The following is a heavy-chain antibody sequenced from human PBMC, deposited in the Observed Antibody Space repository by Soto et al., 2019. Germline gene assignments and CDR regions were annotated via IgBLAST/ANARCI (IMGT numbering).Heavy chain of an antibody. CDR3: AKDESRVVVPDNWFDS. CDR2: ISDSGGRT. D-gene: IGHD3-22*01. V-gene: IGHV3-23*01. CDR1: GLTFSSNA. Sequence: EVQLLESGGGLVQPGGSLRLSCAASGLTFSSNAMSWVRQAPGKGLEWVSGISDSGGRTYYADSVKGRFTISRDNSKNPLYLQINSLRAEDAAVYYCAKDESRVVVPDNWFDSWGQGTLVTVSS. J-gene: IGHJ5*01.